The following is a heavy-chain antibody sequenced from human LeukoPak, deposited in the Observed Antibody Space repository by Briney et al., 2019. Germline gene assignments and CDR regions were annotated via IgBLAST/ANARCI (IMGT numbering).Heavy chain of an antibody. CDR1: GFIFSSYA. Sequence: GKSLRLSCAASGFIFSSYAMHWVRQAPGKGLEWVAVISYDGSNRYYADSVKGRFTISRDNSKNTLSLQMNSLRIEDTALYYCARDPGHWFDPWGQGTLVTVSP. V-gene: IGHV3-30*04. CDR3: ARDPGHWFDP. CDR2: ISYDGSNR. J-gene: IGHJ5*02.